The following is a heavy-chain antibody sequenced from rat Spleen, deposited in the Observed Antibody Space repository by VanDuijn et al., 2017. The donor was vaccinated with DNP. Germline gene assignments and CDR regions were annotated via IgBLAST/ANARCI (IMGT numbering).Heavy chain of an antibody. J-gene: IGHJ2*01. D-gene: IGHD1-11*01. CDR1: GFTFSDYG. V-gene: IGHV5-19*01. CDR2: ITGGST. CDR3: TTDFERGY. Sequence: EVQLVDSGGGLVQPGRSLKLSCAASGFTFSDYGMHWIRQVPGKGLEWIASITGGSTYYPDSVKGRFTVSRDDSTSTLYLQMDSLWSEDTATYYCTTDFERGYWGQGVMVTVSS.